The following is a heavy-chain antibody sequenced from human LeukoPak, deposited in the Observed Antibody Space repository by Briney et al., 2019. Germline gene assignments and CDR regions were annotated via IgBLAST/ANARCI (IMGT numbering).Heavy chain of an antibody. V-gene: IGHV3-7*01. D-gene: IGHD6-13*01. CDR3: ARPAAAEYYFDY. Sequence: QPGGSLRLSCAASGFTFSDFWMIWVRQAPGKGLEWVANMKQDGSEKYYVDSVKGRFTISRDNSKNTLYLQMNSLRAEDTAVYYCARPAAAEYYFDYWGQGTLVTVSS. CDR2: MKQDGSEK. J-gene: IGHJ4*02. CDR1: GFTFSDFW.